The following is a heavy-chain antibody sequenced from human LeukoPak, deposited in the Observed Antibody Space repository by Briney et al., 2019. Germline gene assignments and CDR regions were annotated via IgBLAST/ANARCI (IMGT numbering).Heavy chain of an antibody. Sequence: SETLSLTCTVSGGSISSNIYYWGWLRQPPGKGLEWIGSIYYSGSTYYNPSLKSRVTISVDTTKDQFLLKLSSGTAADTSIYYCARVNTAPSVDCWGQGTLVIVSS. CDR2: IYYSGST. J-gene: IGHJ4*02. CDR1: GGSISSNIYY. V-gene: IGHV4-39*01. D-gene: IGHD5-18*01. CDR3: ARVNTAPSVDC.